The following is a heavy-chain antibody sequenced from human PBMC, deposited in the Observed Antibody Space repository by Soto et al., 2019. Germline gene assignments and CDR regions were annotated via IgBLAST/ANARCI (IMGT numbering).Heavy chain of an antibody. J-gene: IGHJ4*02. V-gene: IGHV4-34*01. CDR1: GGSFRGYY. Sequence: SETLSLTCAVYGGSFRGYYWSWIRQPPGKGLEWIGEINHSGSTNYNPSLKSRVTISVDTSKNQFSLKLSSVTAADTAVYYCATRRGSSGWKDYWGQGTLVTVSS. CDR2: INHSGST. D-gene: IGHD6-19*01. CDR3: ATRRGSSGWKDY.